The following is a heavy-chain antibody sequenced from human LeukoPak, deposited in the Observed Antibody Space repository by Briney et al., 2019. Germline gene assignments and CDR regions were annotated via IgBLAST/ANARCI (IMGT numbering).Heavy chain of an antibody. CDR1: GFTFSDYA. J-gene: IGHJ6*03. Sequence: GGSLSLSCAPSGFTFSDYAMSWVRQAPGGGLEWVSAISGSGDKTFHADSVKGRFTTSRDNSKNTLSLQMSSLRVEDSAVYFCAKDTSAWWYHRAYMNVWGTGTTVTVSS. D-gene: IGHD2-15*01. V-gene: IGHV3-23*01. CDR3: AKDTSAWWYHRAYMNV. CDR2: ISGSGDKT.